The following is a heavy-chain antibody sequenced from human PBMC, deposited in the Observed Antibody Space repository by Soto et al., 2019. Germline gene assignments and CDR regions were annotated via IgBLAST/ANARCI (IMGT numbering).Heavy chain of an antibody. Sequence: SEILSLTCTVSGGSISSYYWSWIRQPPGKGLEWIGYIYYSGSTNHNPSLKSRVTISVDTPKNQFSLKLSSVTAADTAVYYCARARSYRPNFDYWGQGTLVTVSS. CDR3: ARARSYRPNFDY. CDR2: IYYSGST. J-gene: IGHJ4*02. D-gene: IGHD3-16*02. V-gene: IGHV4-59*08. CDR1: GGSISSYY.